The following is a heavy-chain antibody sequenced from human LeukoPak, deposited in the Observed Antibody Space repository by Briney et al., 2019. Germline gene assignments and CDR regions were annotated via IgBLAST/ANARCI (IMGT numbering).Heavy chain of an antibody. D-gene: IGHD3-10*01. CDR1: GGSISSGGYY. CDR2: IYYSGST. V-gene: IGHV4-61*08. CDR3: ATSGGKYNWFDP. Sequence: SETLSLTCTVSGGSISSGGYYWSWIRQPPGKGLEWIGYIYYSGSTNYNPSLKSRVTISVDTSKNQFSLKLSSVTAADTAVYYCATSGGKYNWFDPWGQGTLVTVSS. J-gene: IGHJ5*02.